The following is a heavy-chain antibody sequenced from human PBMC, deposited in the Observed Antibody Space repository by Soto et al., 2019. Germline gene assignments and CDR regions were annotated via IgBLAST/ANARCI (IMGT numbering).Heavy chain of an antibody. CDR2: IYHSGST. CDR3: AGISSIAARPSDY. D-gene: IGHD6-6*01. V-gene: IGHV4-4*02. CDR1: W. Sequence: WWSWVRQPPGKGLEWIGEIYHSGSTNYNPSLKSRVTISVDKSKNQFSLKLSSVTAADTAVYYCAGISSIAARPSDYWGQGTLVTVSS. J-gene: IGHJ4*02.